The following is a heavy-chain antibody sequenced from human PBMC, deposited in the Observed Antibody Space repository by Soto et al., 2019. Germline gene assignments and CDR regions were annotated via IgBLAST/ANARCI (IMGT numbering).Heavy chain of an antibody. Sequence: SETLSLTCTVSGGSISSGGYYWSWIRQHPGKGLEWIGYIYYSGNTYYNPSLKSRVTISVDTSKNQFSLKLSSVTAADTAVYYCARDSSGSSPTFDYWSQGTLVTVSS. D-gene: IGHD1-26*01. V-gene: IGHV4-31*03. J-gene: IGHJ4*02. CDR3: ARDSSGSSPTFDY. CDR1: GGSISSGGYY. CDR2: IYYSGNT.